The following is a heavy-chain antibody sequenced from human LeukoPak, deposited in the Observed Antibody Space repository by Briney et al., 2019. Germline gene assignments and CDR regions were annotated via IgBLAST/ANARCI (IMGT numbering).Heavy chain of an antibody. D-gene: IGHD3-3*01. J-gene: IGHJ4*02. Sequence: GESLRLSCAASGFTFSSYSMNWVRQAPGKGLEWVSSISSSSSYIYYADSVKGRFTVSRDNAKNSLYLQMNSLRAEDTAVYYCARDRLAIFGLVDYWGQGTLVTVSS. V-gene: IGHV3-21*01. CDR3: ARDRLAIFGLVDY. CDR2: ISSSSSYI. CDR1: GFTFSSYS.